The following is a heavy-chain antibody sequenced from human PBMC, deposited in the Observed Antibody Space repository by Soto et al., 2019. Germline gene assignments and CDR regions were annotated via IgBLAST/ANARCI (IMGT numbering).Heavy chain of an antibody. V-gene: IGHV1-18*01. D-gene: IGHD5-18*01. CDR2: ISAYNGNT. Sequence: PLKVAYQAVGEAFSTYIISWQRKTPGQGLEWMGWISAYNGNTNYAQKLQGRVTMTTDTSTSTAYMELRSLRSDDTAVYYCARGGRGYSHGYYWGQGTLVTVSS. J-gene: IGHJ4*02. CDR3: ARGGRGYSHGYY. CDR1: GEAFSTYI.